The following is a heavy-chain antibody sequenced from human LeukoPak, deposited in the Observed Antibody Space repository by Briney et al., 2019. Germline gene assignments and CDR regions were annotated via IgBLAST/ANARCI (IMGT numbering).Heavy chain of an antibody. Sequence: GGSLRLSCAASGFTFSSYAMSWVRQAPGKGLEWVSAISGSGGSTYYADSVKGRFSISRDNSKSTLYLQMNSLRAEDTAVYYCAKVPVTNYYYDGMDVWGQGTTVTVSS. CDR3: AKVPVTNYYYDGMDV. CDR2: ISGSGGST. CDR1: GFTFSSYA. D-gene: IGHD4-17*01. J-gene: IGHJ6*02. V-gene: IGHV3-23*01.